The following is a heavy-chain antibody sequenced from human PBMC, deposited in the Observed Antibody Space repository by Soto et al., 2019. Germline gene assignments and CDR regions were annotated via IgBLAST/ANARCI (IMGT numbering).Heavy chain of an antibody. V-gene: IGHV1-69*13. D-gene: IGHD1-26*01. J-gene: IGHJ4*02. Sequence: SVKVSCKASGVTFSNYAISWVRQAPGRGPEWMGGIIPIFGTAKYAQKFQGRVTITADESTSTAYMDLNSLRSEDTAVYYCVREWDPTAPYDDYWGQGTLVTVSS. CDR1: GVTFSNYA. CDR2: IIPIFGTA. CDR3: VREWDPTAPYDDY.